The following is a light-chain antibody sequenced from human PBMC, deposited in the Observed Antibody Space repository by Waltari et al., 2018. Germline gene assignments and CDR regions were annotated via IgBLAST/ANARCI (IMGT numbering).Light chain of an antibody. CDR1: ALPKQY. J-gene: IGLJ2*01. CDR3: YSTDSTGNHVV. CDR2: DDN. V-gene: IGLV3-10*01. Sequence: SYELTQPPSVSVSPGQTARLTCSGDALPKQYAFWYQQKSGQAPVLIIYDDNKRPSGIPERFSGSSSGTMATLTISGAQVEDEADYYCYSTDSTGNHVVFGGGTKLTVL.